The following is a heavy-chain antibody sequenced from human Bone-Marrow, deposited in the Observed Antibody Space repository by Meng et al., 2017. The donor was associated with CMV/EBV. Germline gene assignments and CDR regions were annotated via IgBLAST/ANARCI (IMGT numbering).Heavy chain of an antibody. J-gene: IGHJ4*02. Sequence: ASVKVSCKASGYTFTSYGSSWVRQAPGQGLEWMGWISAYNGNTNYAQKLQGRVTMTTDTSTCTAYMELRSLRSDDTAGYYCARVGSYSGSYPYFDYWGQGTLVTVSS. CDR1: GYTFTSYG. D-gene: IGHD1-26*01. V-gene: IGHV1-18*01. CDR2: ISAYNGNT. CDR3: ARVGSYSGSYPYFDY.